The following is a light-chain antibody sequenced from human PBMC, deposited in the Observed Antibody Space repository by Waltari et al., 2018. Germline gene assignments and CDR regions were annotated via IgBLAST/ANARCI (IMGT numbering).Light chain of an antibody. CDR1: QDISHY. CDR3: QQYKSYPLT. J-gene: IGKJ4*01. CDR2: AAS. V-gene: IGKV1-16*02. Sequence: DIQMTQSPSSLSASVGDRVTITCRASQDISHYLAWFQQKPGKAPKSLIYAASNLQSGVPSKFSGGVSGTDFTLNISSLQPEDFATYYCQQYKSYPLTFGGGTKVEIK.